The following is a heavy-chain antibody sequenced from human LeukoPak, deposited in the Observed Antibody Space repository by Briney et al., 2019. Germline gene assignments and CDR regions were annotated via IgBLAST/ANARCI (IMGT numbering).Heavy chain of an antibody. CDR3: AKAVTPRRAQQLVF. V-gene: IGHV3-30*18. Sequence: PGGSLRLSCAASGFTLSRYSMNWVRQAPGKGLEWVAVISYDGSNKYYADSVKGRFTISRDNSKNTLYLQMNSLRADDTAVYYCAKAVTPRRAQQLVFWGQGTLVTVSS. CDR2: ISYDGSNK. CDR1: GFTLSRYS. J-gene: IGHJ4*02. D-gene: IGHD6-13*01.